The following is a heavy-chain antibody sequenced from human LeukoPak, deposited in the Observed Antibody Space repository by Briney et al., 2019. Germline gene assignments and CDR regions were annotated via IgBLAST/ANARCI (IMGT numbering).Heavy chain of an antibody. V-gene: IGHV4-34*01. D-gene: IGHD3-3*01. Sequence: SETLSLTCAVYGGSFSGYYWSWIRQPPGKGLEWIGEINHSGSTNYNPSLKSRVTISVDTSKNQFSLKLSSVTAADTAVYYCARAHYDFWSGYYSGWGQGTLVTVSS. CDR1: GGSFSGYY. CDR2: INHSGST. J-gene: IGHJ1*01. CDR3: ARAHYDFWSGYYSG.